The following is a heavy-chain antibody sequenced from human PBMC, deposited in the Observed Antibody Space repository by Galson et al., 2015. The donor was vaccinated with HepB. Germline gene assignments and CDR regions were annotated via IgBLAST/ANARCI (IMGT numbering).Heavy chain of an antibody. CDR3: ARSRDYYDSSGYWFDY. CDR1: GYTFTSYG. J-gene: IGHJ4*02. Sequence: SVKVSCKASGYTFTSYGISWVRQAPGQGLEWMGWISAYNGNTNYAQKLQGRVTMTTDTSTSTAYMELRSLRSDDTAVYYCARSRDYYDSSGYWFDYWGQGTLVTVSS. CDR2: ISAYNGNT. V-gene: IGHV1-18*04. D-gene: IGHD3-22*01.